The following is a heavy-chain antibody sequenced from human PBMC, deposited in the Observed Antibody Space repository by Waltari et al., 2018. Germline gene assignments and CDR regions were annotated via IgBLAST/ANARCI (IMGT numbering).Heavy chain of an antibody. CDR1: GFSLSTSGVG. CDR3: AHRPGYCSGGSCYLAAFDI. V-gene: IGHV2-5*01. CDR2: IYWNDDK. Sequence: QITLKESGPTLVKPTQTLTLTCTFSGFSLSTSGVGVGWIRQPPGKALEWLALIYWNDDKRYSQSLKSRLTITKDTSKNQVVLTMTNMDPVDTATYYCAHRPGYCSGGSCYLAAFDIWGQGTMVTVSS. J-gene: IGHJ3*02. D-gene: IGHD2-15*01.